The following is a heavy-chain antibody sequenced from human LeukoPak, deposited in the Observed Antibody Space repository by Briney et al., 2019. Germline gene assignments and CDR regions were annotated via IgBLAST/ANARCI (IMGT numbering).Heavy chain of an antibody. CDR1: GGSFSGYY. CDR3: ARHDRYSGYDYFDY. D-gene: IGHD5-12*01. Sequence: SETLSLTCAVYGGSFSGYYWSWIRQPPGKGLEWIGEINHSGSTNYNPSLKSRVTISVDTSKNQFSLKLSSVTAADTAVYYCARHDRYSGYDYFDYWGQGTLVTVSS. V-gene: IGHV4-34*01. CDR2: INHSGST. J-gene: IGHJ4*02.